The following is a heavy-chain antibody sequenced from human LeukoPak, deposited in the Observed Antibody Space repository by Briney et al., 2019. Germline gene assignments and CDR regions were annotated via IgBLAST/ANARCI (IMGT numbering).Heavy chain of an antibody. J-gene: IGHJ4*02. Sequence: GGSLRLSCAASGFTFSSYAMHWVRQAPGKGLEWVSGISWNGDRIGYADSVKGRFTISRDNAKNSLYLQMNSLSAEDTAVYYCAAYHVSHSESGYWGQGTLVTVSS. D-gene: IGHD1-14*01. V-gene: IGHV3-9*01. CDR2: ISWNGDRI. CDR1: GFTFSSYA. CDR3: AAYHVSHSESGY.